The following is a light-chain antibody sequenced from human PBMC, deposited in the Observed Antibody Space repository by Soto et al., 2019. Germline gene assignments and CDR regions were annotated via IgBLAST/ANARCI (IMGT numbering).Light chain of an antibody. J-gene: IGKJ2*01. CDR3: QQYYSYPGT. CDR2: AAS. CDR1: QGISSY. Sequence: AIRMTQSPSSFSASTGDRVTITCRASQGISSYLAWYQQKPGKAPKLLISAASTLQSGVPSRFSGSGSGTDFTLTISCLQSEDFATYYCQQYYSYPGTFGQGTKLEIK. V-gene: IGKV1-8*01.